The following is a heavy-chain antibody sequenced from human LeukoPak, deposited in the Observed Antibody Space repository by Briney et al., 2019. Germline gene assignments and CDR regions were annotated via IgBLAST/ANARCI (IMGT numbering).Heavy chain of an antibody. Sequence: GGSLRLSCAASGFTFSNYWMSWVRQAPGKGLEWVANIKQDGSEKYYVDSVKGRFTISRDNAKNSLYLQMSSLRAEDTAVYYCARDTSYYDFWTSYSTWGQGTLVTVSS. V-gene: IGHV3-7*01. D-gene: IGHD3-3*01. CDR1: GFTFSNYW. CDR2: IKQDGSEK. J-gene: IGHJ4*02. CDR3: ARDTSYYDFWTSYST.